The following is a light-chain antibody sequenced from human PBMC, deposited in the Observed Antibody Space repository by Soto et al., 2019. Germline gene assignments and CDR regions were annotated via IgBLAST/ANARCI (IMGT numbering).Light chain of an antibody. J-gene: IGLJ3*02. CDR3: ISYTSSSTWV. CDR2: EVS. Sequence: QPVLTQPASVSGSPGQSITISCTGTSSDVGAYNYVSWYQQHPGKAPKLMIYEVSNRPSGVSDRFSGSRSGNTASLTISGLQAEDESDYYCISYTSSSTWVFGGGTKLTV. V-gene: IGLV2-14*01. CDR1: SSDVGAYNY.